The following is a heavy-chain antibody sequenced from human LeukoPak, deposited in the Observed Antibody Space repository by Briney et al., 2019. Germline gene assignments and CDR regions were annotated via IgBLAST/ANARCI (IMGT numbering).Heavy chain of an antibody. V-gene: IGHV4-31*03. Sequence: PSETLSLTCTVSGGSISSGGYYWSWIRQRPGKGLEWIGYIYYSGSTYYNPSLKSRVTISVDTSKNQFSLKLSSVTAADTAVYYCARGRMEMATMWGYYFDYWGQGTLVTVSS. J-gene: IGHJ4*02. CDR2: IYYSGST. CDR3: ARGRMEMATMWGYYFDY. CDR1: GGSISSGGYY. D-gene: IGHD5-24*01.